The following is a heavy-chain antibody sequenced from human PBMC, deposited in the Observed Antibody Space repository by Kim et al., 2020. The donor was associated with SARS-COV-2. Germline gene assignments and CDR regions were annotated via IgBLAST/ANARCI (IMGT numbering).Heavy chain of an antibody. Sequence: AGSLKGRFTISRDNCKNSLYLQMNSLRTEYTALYYWAKEKNFGVENAFDIWGQGTMVTVSS. J-gene: IGHJ3*02. V-gene: IGHV3-43*01. CDR3: AKEKNFGVENAFDI. D-gene: IGHD3-3*01.